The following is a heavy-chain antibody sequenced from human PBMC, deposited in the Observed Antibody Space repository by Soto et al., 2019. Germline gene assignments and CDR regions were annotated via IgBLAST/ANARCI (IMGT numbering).Heavy chain of an antibody. CDR3: AGGLSGDKVDQ. CDR1: GVSISDDNYY. J-gene: IGHJ4*02. V-gene: IGHV4-30-4*01. CDR2: IYNRGKT. Sequence: QVQLQESGPGLVKPSQTLSLTCTVSGVSISDDNYYWSWIRQPPGKDLEWIGHIYNRGKTYNNPSLRSRLTLSLDTSKSQFSLNLNSVTAADTAVYYCAGGLSGDKVDQWGQGTLVTFSS. D-gene: IGHD2-21*01.